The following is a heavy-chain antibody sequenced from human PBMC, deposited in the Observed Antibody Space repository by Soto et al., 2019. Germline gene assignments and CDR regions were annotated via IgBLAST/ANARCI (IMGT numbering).Heavy chain of an antibody. Sequence: GGSLRLSCAASGFTFDDYAMHWVRQAPGKGLEWVSGISWNSGSIGYADSVKGRFTISRDNAKNSLYLQMNSLRAEDTALYYCAKAAIAVAPKRYYYYYMDVWGKGTTVTVSS. CDR2: ISWNSGSI. J-gene: IGHJ6*03. D-gene: IGHD6-19*01. CDR3: AKAAIAVAPKRYYYYYMDV. V-gene: IGHV3-9*01. CDR1: GFTFDDYA.